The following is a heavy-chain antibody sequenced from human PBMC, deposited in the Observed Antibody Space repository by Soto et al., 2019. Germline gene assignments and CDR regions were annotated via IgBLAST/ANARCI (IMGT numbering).Heavy chain of an antibody. CDR3: ARGYWRFGESYYFDY. J-gene: IGHJ4*02. CDR1: GFTFSSYW. CDR2: INSDGSST. Sequence: GGSLRLSCAASGFTFSSYWMHWVRQAPGKGLVWVSRINSDGSSTSYADSVKGRFTISRDNAKNTLYLQMNSLRGEDTATYYCARGYWRFGESYYFDYWGQGALVTVSS. D-gene: IGHD3-10*01. V-gene: IGHV3-74*01.